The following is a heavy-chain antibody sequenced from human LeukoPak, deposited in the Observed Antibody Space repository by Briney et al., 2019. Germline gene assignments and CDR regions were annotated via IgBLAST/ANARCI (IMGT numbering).Heavy chain of an antibody. CDR3: ARAHHFGSGYFDY. J-gene: IGHJ4*02. Sequence: SETLSLTCTVSGGSIRGNFWNWIRQPAGKGLEWIGRIHTSGITDYSPSLKSRVTVSADTSKNQFSLKLTSVTAADTAVYFCARAHHFGSGYFDYWGQGTLVTVSS. D-gene: IGHD3-10*01. V-gene: IGHV4-4*07. CDR2: IHTSGIT. CDR1: GGSIRGNF.